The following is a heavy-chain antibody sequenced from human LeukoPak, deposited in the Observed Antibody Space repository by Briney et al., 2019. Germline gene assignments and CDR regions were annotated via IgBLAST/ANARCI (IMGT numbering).Heavy chain of an antibody. D-gene: IGHD3-10*01. CDR2: IYYSGST. Sequence: SETLSLTCTVSGGSISSYYWSWIRQPPGKGLEWIGYIYYSGSTNYNPSLKSRVTISVDTSKNQFSLKLSSVTAADTAVYYCASMVRGSPLNWFDPWGQGTLVTVSS. J-gene: IGHJ5*02. CDR3: ASMVRGSPLNWFDP. V-gene: IGHV4-59*01. CDR1: GGSISSYY.